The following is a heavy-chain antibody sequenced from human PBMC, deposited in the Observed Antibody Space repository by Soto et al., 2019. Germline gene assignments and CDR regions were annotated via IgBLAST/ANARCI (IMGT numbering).Heavy chain of an antibody. Sequence: ASVKVSCKASGYTFTNFGISWVRQAPGQGLEWMGWISAYNGNTNYAQNFQGRVTLTTDTSTSTAYMELRSLTSDDTAVYYCARGGSPMRYVLDYWGQGTPVTVSS. CDR2: ISAYNGNT. CDR3: ARGGSPMRYVLDY. D-gene: IGHD3-22*01. J-gene: IGHJ4*02. V-gene: IGHV1-18*01. CDR1: GYTFTNFG.